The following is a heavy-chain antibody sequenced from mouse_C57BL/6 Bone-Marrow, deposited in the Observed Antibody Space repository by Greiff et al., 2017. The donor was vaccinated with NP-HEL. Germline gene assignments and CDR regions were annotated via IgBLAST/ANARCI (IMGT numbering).Heavy chain of an antibody. J-gene: IGHJ3*01. CDR2: IHPNSGST. V-gene: IGHV1-64*01. CDR3: ARYPSSGPWFAD. D-gene: IGHD1-3*01. Sequence: QVQLQQPGAELVKPGASVKLSCKASGYTFTSYWMHWVKQRPGQGLEWIGMIHPNSGSTNYNEKFKSKATLTVDKSSSTAYMQLSSLTSEDSAVYYCARYPSSGPWFADWGQGTLVTVSA. CDR1: GYTFTSYW.